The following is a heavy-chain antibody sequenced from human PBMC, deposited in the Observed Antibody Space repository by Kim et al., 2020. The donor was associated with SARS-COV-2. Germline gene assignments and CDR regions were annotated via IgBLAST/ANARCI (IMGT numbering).Heavy chain of an antibody. J-gene: IGHJ6*02. D-gene: IGHD6-25*01. CDR1: GYTFTTYS. CDR2: INAGNGYT. V-gene: IGHV1-3*01. Sequence: ASVKVSCKPSGYTFTTYSIHWVRQAPGQSLEWMAWINAGNGYTGYSQKLQDRVTLTSDTFASTVYMELSSLMSEDTAVYYCARRGSGHGLDVWGQGTTVT. CDR3: ARRGSGHGLDV.